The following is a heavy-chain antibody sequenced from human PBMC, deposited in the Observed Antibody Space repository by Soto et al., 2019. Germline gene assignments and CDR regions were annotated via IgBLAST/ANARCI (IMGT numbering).Heavy chain of an antibody. CDR3: AKLFGGMDV. D-gene: IGHD3-3*01. V-gene: IGHV3-30*18. J-gene: IGHJ6*02. CDR1: GFTFSSYG. Sequence: ESGGGVVQPGRSLRLSCAASGFTFSSYGMHWVRQAPGKGLEWVAVISYDGSNKYYADSVKGRFTISRDNSKNTLYLQMNSLRAEDTAVYYCAKLFGGMDVWGQGTTVTVSS. CDR2: ISYDGSNK.